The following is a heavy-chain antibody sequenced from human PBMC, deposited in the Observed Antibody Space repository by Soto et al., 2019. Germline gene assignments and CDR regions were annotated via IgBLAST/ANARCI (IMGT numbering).Heavy chain of an antibody. D-gene: IGHD3-22*01. V-gene: IGHV1-18*01. CDR3: ARGGYYDSSGARNYHYYGMDV. CDR2: ISPYNDDT. J-gene: IGHJ6*02. Sequence: ASVKVSCKASGYSFSSYGITWVRQAPGRGLEWLGWISPYNDDTKYAQRLQGRVTMTTDTSTRTAYMDIRGLRSDDTAIYYCARGGYYDSSGARNYHYYGMDVWAKGPRSPSP. CDR1: GYSFSSYG.